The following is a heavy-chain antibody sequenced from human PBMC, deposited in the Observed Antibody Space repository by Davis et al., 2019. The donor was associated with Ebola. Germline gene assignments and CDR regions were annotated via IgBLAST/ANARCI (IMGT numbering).Heavy chain of an antibody. D-gene: IGHD2-15*01. J-gene: IGHJ4*02. Sequence: PGGSLRLSCAASGFTFSTYAMTWVRQAPGKGLEWVSSSGTGGNTYYADSAKGRFTISRDNSKSTLYLQMNSLRAEDTATYYCAKGADIESWGQGTLVTVSS. CDR3: AKGADIES. CDR2: SGTGGNT. CDR1: GFTFSTYA. V-gene: IGHV3-23*01.